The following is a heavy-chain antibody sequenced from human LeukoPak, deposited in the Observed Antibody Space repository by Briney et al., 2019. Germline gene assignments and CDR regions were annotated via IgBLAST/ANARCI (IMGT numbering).Heavy chain of an antibody. V-gene: IGHV4-34*01. CDR3: ARSAVVVPAAVHYYYGMDV. CDR2: INHSGST. J-gene: IGHJ6*04. CDR1: GGSFSGYY. D-gene: IGHD2-2*01. Sequence: SETLSLTCAVYGGSFSGYYWSWIRQPPGKGLEWIGEINHSGSTNYNPSLKSRVTISVDTSKNQFSLKLSSVTAADTAVYYCARSAVVVPAAVHYYYGMDVWGKGTTVTVSS.